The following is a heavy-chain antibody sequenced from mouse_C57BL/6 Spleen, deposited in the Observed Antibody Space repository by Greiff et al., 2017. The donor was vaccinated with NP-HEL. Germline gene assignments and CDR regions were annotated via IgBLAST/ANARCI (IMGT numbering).Heavy chain of an antibody. CDR3: ANYDGYYLYAMDY. D-gene: IGHD2-3*01. V-gene: IGHV1-55*01. Sequence: VQLQQPGAELVKPGASVKMSCKASGYTFTSYWITWVKQRPGQGLEWIGDIYPGSGSTNYNEKFKSKATLTVDTSSSTAYMQLSSLTSEDSAVYYCANYDGYYLYAMDYWGQGTSVTVSS. CDR1: GYTFTSYW. CDR2: IYPGSGST. J-gene: IGHJ4*01.